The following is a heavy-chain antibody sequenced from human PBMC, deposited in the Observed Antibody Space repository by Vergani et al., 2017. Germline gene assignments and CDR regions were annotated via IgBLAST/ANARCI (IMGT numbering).Heavy chain of an antibody. CDR1: GFTFDDYA. CDR3: ARDLGDYDILTGSG. D-gene: IGHD3-9*01. V-gene: IGHV3-9*01. Sequence: EVQLVESGGGLVQPGRSLRLSCAASGFTFDDYAMHWVRQAPGKGLEWVSGISWNSGSTGYADSVKGRFTISRDNAKNSLYLQMNSLRAEDTAVYYCARDLGDYDILTGSGWGQGTLVTVSS. J-gene: IGHJ4*02. CDR2: ISWNSGST.